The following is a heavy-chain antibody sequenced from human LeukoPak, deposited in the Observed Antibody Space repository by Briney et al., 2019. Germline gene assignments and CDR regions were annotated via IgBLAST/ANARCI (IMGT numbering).Heavy chain of an antibody. CDR2: ISGTSNTI. D-gene: IGHD3-10*01. Sequence: GGSLRLSCVGSGFTFSSYSMNWVRQAPGKGLEWVSYISGTSNTIYYDDSVKGRFTISRDNAKNSLYLQMNSLRAEDTAVYYCARGYYYGSGSYSWKYNWFDPWGQGTLVTVSS. V-gene: IGHV3-48*04. J-gene: IGHJ5*02. CDR3: ARGYYYGSGSYSWKYNWFDP. CDR1: GFTFSSYS.